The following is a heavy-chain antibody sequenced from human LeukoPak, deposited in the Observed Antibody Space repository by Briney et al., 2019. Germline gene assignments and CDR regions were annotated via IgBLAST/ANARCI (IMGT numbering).Heavy chain of an antibody. V-gene: IGHV4-59*01. CDR1: GGSISSYY. J-gene: IGHJ5*02. CDR2: IYYSGTT. Sequence: PSETLSLTCTVSGGSISSYYWNWIRQPPGKGLQWIGYIYYSGTTNYNPSLNTRFTISVDTSKNLFSLTLSSVTAADTAVYYCARESTAGWFDPWGQGTLVTVSS. CDR3: ARESTAGWFDP.